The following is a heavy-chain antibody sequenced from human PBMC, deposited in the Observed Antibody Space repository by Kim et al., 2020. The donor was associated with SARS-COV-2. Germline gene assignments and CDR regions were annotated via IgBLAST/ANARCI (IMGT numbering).Heavy chain of an antibody. D-gene: IGHD6-13*01. Sequence: DYTQKFQGRVTITADASTTTVYMQLSSLRFEDTAVYYCARGGFSSSWRFEYWGQGTLVTVSS. J-gene: IGHJ4*02. CDR3: ARGGFSSSWRFEY. V-gene: IGHV1-69*01.